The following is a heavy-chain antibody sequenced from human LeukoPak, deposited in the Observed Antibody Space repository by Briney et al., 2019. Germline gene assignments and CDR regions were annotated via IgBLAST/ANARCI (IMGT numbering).Heavy chain of an antibody. CDR3: ARGKVEDTFDAFDV. D-gene: IGHD2/OR15-2a*01. CDR2: IYHSGST. Sequence: SETLSLTRTVSGSSITSSTYYWSWIRQPPGNALEWIGYIYHSGSTYYNPSLKSRVTISADRSKNKYSLKLSSVTAADTAMYYCARGKVEDTFDAFDVWGQGTMVTVSS. J-gene: IGHJ3*01. V-gene: IGHV4-30-2*01. CDR1: GSSITSSTYY.